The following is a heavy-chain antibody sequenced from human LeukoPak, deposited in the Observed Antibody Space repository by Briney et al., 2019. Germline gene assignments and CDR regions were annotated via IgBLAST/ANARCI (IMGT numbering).Heavy chain of an antibody. CDR2: ITNYGDGT. D-gene: IGHD5-12*01. V-gene: IGHV3-64D*06. CDR3: VKDFEYSGYAPFDY. J-gene: IGHJ4*02. Sequence: GGSLRLSCSASGFIFTDYTIHWVRQAPGKGLEYVSAITNYGDGTYYADSVKGRFTISRDNSKNTVWLQMSSLRPEDTAVYYCVKDFEYSGYAPFDYWGQGTLVTVSS. CDR1: GFIFTDYT.